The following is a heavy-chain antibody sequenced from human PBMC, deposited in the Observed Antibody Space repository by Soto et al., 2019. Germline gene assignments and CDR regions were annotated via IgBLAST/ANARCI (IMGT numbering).Heavy chain of an antibody. D-gene: IGHD4-17*01. V-gene: IGHV3-23*01. Sequence: GSLRLSCEACGFTLRTYAVRWARQAPGKGLVWVAAVSGSSVSTYYAAAVKGRFTISRDHSKNTLYLQVNSLRFEDTAVYYWVKNVYGSKVEFFQYWGPGNLVTVS. CDR3: VKNVYGSKVEFFQY. CDR1: GFTLRTYA. CDR2: VSGSSVST. J-gene: IGHJ1*01.